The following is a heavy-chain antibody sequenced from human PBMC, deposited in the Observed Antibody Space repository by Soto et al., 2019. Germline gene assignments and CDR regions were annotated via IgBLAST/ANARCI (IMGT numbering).Heavy chain of an antibody. CDR3: AREVGSSGWCGWFDP. J-gene: IGHJ5*02. CDR1: GFTLSTYV. V-gene: IGHV3-30-3*01. D-gene: IGHD6-19*01. Sequence: QVQLVESGGGVVQPGRSLRLSCAASGFTLSTYVMWWVRQAPGKGLEWVAAISSDGNNKYYTDSVKGRFTISRDNSKDTLYLQMNSLRAEETAVYYCAREVGSSGWCGWFDPWGQGTLVTVSS. CDR2: ISSDGNNK.